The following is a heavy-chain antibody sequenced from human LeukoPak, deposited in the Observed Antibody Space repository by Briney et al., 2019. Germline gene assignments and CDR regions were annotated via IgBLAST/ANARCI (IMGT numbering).Heavy chain of an antibody. CDR3: ARDAGDYANHYLDY. D-gene: IGHD4-17*01. CDR1: GFTFSSYW. V-gene: IGHV3-74*01. CDR2: INSDGSST. J-gene: IGHJ4*02. Sequence: RAGGSLRLSCAVSGFTFSSYWMHWVRQAPGKGLVWVSRINSDGSSTSYADSVKGRFTISRDNAKSTLYLQMNSLRAEDTAVYYCARDAGDYANHYLDYWGQGTLVTVSS.